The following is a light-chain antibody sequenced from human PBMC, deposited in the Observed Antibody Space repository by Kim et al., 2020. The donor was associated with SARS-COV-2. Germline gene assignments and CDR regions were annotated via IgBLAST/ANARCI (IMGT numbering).Light chain of an antibody. CDR1: QSVTSN. CDR3: QQYHNWPPYT. Sequence: EIVMTQSPATLSVSPGERATLSCRASQSVTSNLAWYQHKPGQAPRLLIYDASTRATGIPARFSGSGSGTEFTLTISSLQSEDFAVYYCQQYHNWPPYTFGQGTKLEIK. V-gene: IGKV3-15*01. CDR2: DAS. J-gene: IGKJ2*01.